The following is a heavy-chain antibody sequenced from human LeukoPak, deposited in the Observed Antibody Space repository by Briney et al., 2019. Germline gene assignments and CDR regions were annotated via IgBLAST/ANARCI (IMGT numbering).Heavy chain of an antibody. J-gene: IGHJ4*02. V-gene: IGHV1-69*05. CDR1: GGTFSSYA. D-gene: IGHD3-9*01. CDR2: IIPIFGTA. Sequence: SSVKVSCKASGGTFSSYAISWVRQAPGQGLEWMGGIIPIFGTANYAQKYQGRVTITTDESTSTAYMELSSLRSEDTAVYYCARDHDILTGYLDYWGQGTLVTVSS. CDR3: ARDHDILTGYLDY.